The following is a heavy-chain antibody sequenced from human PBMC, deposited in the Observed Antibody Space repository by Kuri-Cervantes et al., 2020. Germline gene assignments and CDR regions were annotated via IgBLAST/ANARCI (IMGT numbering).Heavy chain of an antibody. Sequence: GGSLRLSCPASGFTFSSYAMSWVRQAPGKGLEWVAVISYDGSNKYYADSVKGRFTISRDNSKNTLYLQMNSLRAEDTAVYYCARDGGWLQSQYYFDYWGQGTLVTVSS. J-gene: IGHJ4*02. D-gene: IGHD5-24*01. CDR3: ARDGGWLQSQYYFDY. CDR2: ISYDGSNK. V-gene: IGHV3-30-3*01. CDR1: GFTFSSYA.